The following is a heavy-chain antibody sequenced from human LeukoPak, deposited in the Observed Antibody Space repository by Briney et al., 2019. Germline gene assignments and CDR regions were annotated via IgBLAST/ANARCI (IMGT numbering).Heavy chain of an antibody. CDR3: ARGRRITMLRGVIGLKYYMDV. J-gene: IGHJ6*03. CDR2: ISSNGGST. D-gene: IGHD3-10*01. V-gene: IGHV3-64*01. Sequence: GGSLRLSCGASGFTFSSYSMHWVRQAPGKGLEYVSAISSNGGSTNYANSVKGRFSISRDNSKNTLYLQMGSPRTEDMAVYYCARGRRITMLRGVIGLKYYMDVWGKGTTVTISS. CDR1: GFTFSSYS.